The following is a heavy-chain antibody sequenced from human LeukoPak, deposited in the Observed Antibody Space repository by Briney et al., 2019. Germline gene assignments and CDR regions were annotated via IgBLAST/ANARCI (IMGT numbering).Heavy chain of an antibody. V-gene: IGHV3-30*18. D-gene: IGHD6-6*01. CDR2: ISYDGSNK. CDR3: AKHIAARPSYFDY. Sequence: PGGSLRLSCAASGFTFNSYVMHWVRQAPGKGLEWVAVISYDGSNKYYADSVKGRFTISRDNSKNTLYLQMNSLRAEDTAVYYCAKHIAARPSYFDYWGQGTLVTVSS. CDR1: GFTFNSYV. J-gene: IGHJ4*02.